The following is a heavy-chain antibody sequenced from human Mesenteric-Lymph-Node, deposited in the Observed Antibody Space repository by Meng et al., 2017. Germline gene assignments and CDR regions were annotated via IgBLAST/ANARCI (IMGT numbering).Heavy chain of an antibody. V-gene: IGHV4-38-2*02. CDR1: GGSISSYY. CDR3: ARDEVVVVPAAMSAAHYYYGMDV. J-gene: IGHJ6*02. Sequence: GSLRLSCTVSGGSISSYYWSWIRQPPGKGLEWIGSIYHSGSTYYNPSLKSRVTISVDTSKNQFSLKLSSVTVADTAVYYCARDEVVVVPAAMSAAHYYYGMDVWGQGTTVTVSS. D-gene: IGHD2-2*01. CDR2: IYHSGST.